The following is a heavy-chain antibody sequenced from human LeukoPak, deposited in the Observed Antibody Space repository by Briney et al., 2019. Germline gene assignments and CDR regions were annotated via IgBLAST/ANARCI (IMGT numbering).Heavy chain of an antibody. D-gene: IGHD1-7*01. CDR3: AKLRGLELTYYYYMDV. J-gene: IGHJ6*03. CDR1: GFTFSTYA. Sequence: GGSLRLSCAASGFTFSTYAMSWVRQAPGKGLEWVSAISGSGGSTYYADSVKGRFTISRDNSKNTLYLQMNSLRAEDTAVYYCAKLRGLELTYYYYMDVWGKGTTVTVSS. V-gene: IGHV3-23*01. CDR2: ISGSGGST.